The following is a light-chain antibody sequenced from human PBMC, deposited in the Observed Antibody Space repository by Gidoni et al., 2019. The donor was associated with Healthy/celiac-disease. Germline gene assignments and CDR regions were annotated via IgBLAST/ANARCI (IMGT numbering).Light chain of an antibody. CDR1: QSISSY. V-gene: IGKV1-39*01. CDR2: AAS. CDR3: KQSYSTPCS. J-gene: IGKJ2*04. Sequence: DIHMTQSPSSLSASVGDRVTIPCRASQSISSYLNWYQQKPGKAPKLLIYAASSLQSGVPSRFSGSGSGTDFTLTISSLQPEDFATYYCKQSYSTPCSFGQGTKLEIK.